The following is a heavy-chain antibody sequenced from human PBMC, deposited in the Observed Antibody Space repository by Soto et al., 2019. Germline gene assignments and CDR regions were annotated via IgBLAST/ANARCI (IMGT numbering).Heavy chain of an antibody. CDR1: GYSFTSYW. CDR3: ARQPGYYDSSGYLPDY. J-gene: IGHJ4*02. D-gene: IGHD3-22*01. CDR2: IYPGDSDT. Sequence: PGESLKISFKGSGYSFTSYWIGWVRQMPGKGLEWMGIIYPGDSDTRYSPSFQGQVTISADKSISTAYLQWSSLKASDTAMYYCARQPGYYDSSGYLPDYWGQGTLVTVSS. V-gene: IGHV5-51*01.